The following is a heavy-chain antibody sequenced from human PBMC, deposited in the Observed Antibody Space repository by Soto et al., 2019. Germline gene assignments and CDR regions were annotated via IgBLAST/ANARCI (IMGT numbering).Heavy chain of an antibody. V-gene: IGHV1-46*01. J-gene: IGHJ4*02. Sequence: ASLKVSCKSSGYPFTSYYIHWVRQAPGQGLEWMGIINPSGGSTSYAQKFQGRVTMTRDTSTSTVYMELSSLRSEDTAVYYLAREDIVLKVSGDYWGQVTLVTVSP. D-gene: IGHD2-8*01. CDR2: INPSGGST. CDR3: AREDIVLKVSGDY. CDR1: GYPFTSYY.